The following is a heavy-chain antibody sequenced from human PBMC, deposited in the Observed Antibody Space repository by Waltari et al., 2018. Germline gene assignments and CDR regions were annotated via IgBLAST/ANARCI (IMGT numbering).Heavy chain of an antibody. CDR2: VRGDGRP. D-gene: IGHD2-15*01. CDR3: ARDRGRGLYLDS. V-gene: IGHV4-4*02. J-gene: IGHJ4*02. Sequence: QLKLQESGPGLVKPSGTLSLTCGFSGDSMSSSDCWSWVRQPPGKGLEWRGQVRGDGRPNYNPPFASRLTMSLDTSNNQFSLRMTSAAAADTAVYYCARDRGRGLYLDSWGPGTLVTVSP. CDR1: GDSMSSSDC.